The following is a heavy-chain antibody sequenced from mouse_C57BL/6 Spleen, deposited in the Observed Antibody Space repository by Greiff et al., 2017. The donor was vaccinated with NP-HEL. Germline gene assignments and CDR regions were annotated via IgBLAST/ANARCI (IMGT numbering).Heavy chain of an antibody. D-gene: IGHD1-1*01. J-gene: IGHJ2*01. Sequence: VKLQESGAELVKPGASVKLSCKASGYTFTSYWMHWVKQRPGQGLEWIGMIHPNSGSTNYNEKFKSKATLTVDKSSTTAYMQLSSLTSEDSAVYYCAREGYYGSSLFGYWGQGTTLTVSS. CDR2: IHPNSGST. V-gene: IGHV1-64*01. CDR1: GYTFTSYW. CDR3: AREGYYGSSLFGY.